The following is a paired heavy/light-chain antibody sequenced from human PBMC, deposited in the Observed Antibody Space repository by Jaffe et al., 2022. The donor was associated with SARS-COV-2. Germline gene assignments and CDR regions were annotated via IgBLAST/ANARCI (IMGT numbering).Light chain of an antibody. Sequence: QSALTQPRSVSGSPGQSVTIACTGTSSDVGGYNYVSWYQQHPGKAPKLMIYDVSKRPSGVPDRFSGSKSGNTASLTISGLQAEDEADYYCCSYAGRYTEVFGGGTRLTVL. CDR3: CSYAGRYTEV. V-gene: IGLV2-11*01. CDR1: SSDVGGYNY. J-gene: IGLJ2*01. CDR2: DVS.
Heavy chain of an antibody. CDR3: AKDLTGVVLIPES. CDR2: ISWDSAGI. Sequence: EVRLEESGGGFVQPGRSLRLSCAASGFTFDDYAMHWVRQVPGKGLEWVSGISWDSAGIGYADSVKGRFTISRDNAKNSLNLQMNNLRAEDTALYYCAKDLTGVVLIPESWGQGTLVTVSS. CDR1: GFTFDDYA. D-gene: IGHD7-27*01. V-gene: IGHV3-9*01. J-gene: IGHJ5*02.